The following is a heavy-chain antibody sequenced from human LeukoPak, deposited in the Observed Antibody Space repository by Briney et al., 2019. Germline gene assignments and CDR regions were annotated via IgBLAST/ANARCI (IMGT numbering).Heavy chain of an antibody. J-gene: IGHJ5*02. Sequence: GGSLRLSCAASGFTSSSYWMHWVRQVPGKGLVWVSRISGDGTARNYADSMKGRFTISRDDAKNTVDLQMNSLRGEDTTVYYCVRGRGSYGWFDPWGQGTLVTVSS. CDR3: VRGRGSYGWFDP. CDR1: GFTSSSYW. D-gene: IGHD3-10*01. CDR2: ISGDGTAR. V-gene: IGHV3-74*01.